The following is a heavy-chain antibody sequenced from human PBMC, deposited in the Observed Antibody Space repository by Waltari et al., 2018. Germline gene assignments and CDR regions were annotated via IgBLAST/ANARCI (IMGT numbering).Heavy chain of an antibody. J-gene: IGHJ6*02. D-gene: IGHD2-2*01. CDR3: ARLSGYCDDTGCYGHYAMDV. V-gene: IGHV4-39*02. CDR1: GGSVSTTTSY. Sequence: QLQLQESGPGLVKPSETLSLTCPVSGGSVSTTTSYWAWVRQSPGKGLEWIGTFYYPGNIYYNPSLTSRVTISVDSPQNHLSLRLSSVTAADTAVYYCARLSGYCDDTGCYGHYAMDVWGQGTTVTVSS. CDR2: FYYPGNI.